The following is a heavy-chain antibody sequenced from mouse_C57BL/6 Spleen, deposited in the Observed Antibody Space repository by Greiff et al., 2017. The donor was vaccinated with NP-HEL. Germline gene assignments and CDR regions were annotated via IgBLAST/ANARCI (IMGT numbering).Heavy chain of an antibody. D-gene: IGHD3-3*01. J-gene: IGHJ2*01. CDR2: IDPETGGT. V-gene: IGHV1-15*01. CDR1: GYTFTDYE. CDR3: TREGRGYFDY. Sequence: QVQLQQSGAELVRPGASVTLSCKASGYTFTDYEMHWVKQTPVHGLEWIGAIDPETGGTAYNQKFKGKAILTADKSSSTAYMELRSLTSEDSAVYYCTREGRGYFDYWGQGTTLTVSS.